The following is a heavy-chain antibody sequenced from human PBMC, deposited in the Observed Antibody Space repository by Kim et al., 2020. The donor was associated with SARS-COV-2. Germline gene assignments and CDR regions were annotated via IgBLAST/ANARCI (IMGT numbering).Heavy chain of an antibody. J-gene: IGHJ4*02. Sequence: SETLSLTCTVSGGSISSGGYYWSWIRQHPGKGLEWIGYIYYSGSTYYNPSLKSRVTISVDTSQNQFSLKLSSVTAADTAVYYCARARGITIFGVVTQFDYWGQGTLVTVSS. CDR1: GGSISSGGYY. CDR2: IYYSGST. V-gene: IGHV4-31*03. CDR3: ARARGITIFGVVTQFDY. D-gene: IGHD3-3*01.